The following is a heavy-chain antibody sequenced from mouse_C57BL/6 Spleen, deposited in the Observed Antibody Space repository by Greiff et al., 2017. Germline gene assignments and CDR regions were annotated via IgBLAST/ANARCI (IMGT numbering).Heavy chain of an antibody. CDR1: GFTFSDYG. CDR3: ARGTTVVATRYFDV. Sequence: EVMLVESGGGLVKPGGSLKLSCAASGFTFSDYGMHWVRQAPEKGLEWVAYISSGSSTIYYADTEKGRFTISRDNAKNTLFLQRTSLRSEDTAMYYCARGTTVVATRYFDVWGTGTTVTVAS. CDR2: ISSGSSTI. V-gene: IGHV5-17*01. J-gene: IGHJ1*03. D-gene: IGHD1-1*01.